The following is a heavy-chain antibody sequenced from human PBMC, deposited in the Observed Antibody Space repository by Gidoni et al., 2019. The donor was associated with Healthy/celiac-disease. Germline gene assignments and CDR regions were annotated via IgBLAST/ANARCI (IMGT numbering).Heavy chain of an antibody. D-gene: IGHD6-19*01. J-gene: IGHJ3*02. CDR3: ARQGSGWSGDAFDI. V-gene: IGHV4-38-2*01. CDR2: IYHSGST. CDR1: GYSIRRGYY. Sequence: QVQLQESGPGLVKPSETLSLTCAVSGYSIRRGYYWGWIRQPPGKGLELIGSIYHSGSTYYNPSLKSRVTISVDTSKNQFSLKLSSVTAADTAVYYCARQGSGWSGDAFDIWGQGTMVTVSS.